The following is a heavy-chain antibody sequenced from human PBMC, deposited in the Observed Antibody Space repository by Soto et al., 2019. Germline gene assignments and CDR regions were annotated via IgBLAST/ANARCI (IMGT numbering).Heavy chain of an antibody. J-gene: IGHJ4*01. Sequence: PGGSPRLSCTTSGFYFGDYAMSWFRQAPGKGLEGVGFIRSKAYGGTTEYAASVKGRFTISRDDFKSTVYLQMNSLKSEDTGMYYSTADTVVKWGQGTLVTVSS. CDR2: IRSKAYGGTT. V-gene: IGHV3-49*03. CDR3: TADTVVK. CDR1: GFYFGDYA. D-gene: IGHD2-15*01.